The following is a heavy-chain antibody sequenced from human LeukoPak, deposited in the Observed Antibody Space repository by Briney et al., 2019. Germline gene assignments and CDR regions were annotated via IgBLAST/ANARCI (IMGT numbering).Heavy chain of an antibody. CDR3: ARVSRGHSVAGDY. Sequence: TTAETLSLTCTVSGGSISSYYWSWIRQPPGKGLEWIAYISDIGSTNYNPSLNSRVTISIDTSKNQFSLKLSSMTAADTAVYYCARVSRGHSVAGDYWGQGTLVTVSS. CDR2: ISDIGST. D-gene: IGHD6-19*01. V-gene: IGHV4-59*01. J-gene: IGHJ4*02. CDR1: GGSISSYY.